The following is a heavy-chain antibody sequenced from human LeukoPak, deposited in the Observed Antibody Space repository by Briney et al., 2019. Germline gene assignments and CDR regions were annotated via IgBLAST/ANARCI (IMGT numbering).Heavy chain of an antibody. CDR1: GFTFSNYA. Sequence: PGGSLRLSCAASGFTFSNYAMHWVRQAPGKGLEWVAYIRYDGSSAYYADFVKGRFTISRDNAKSSMWLQMNSLRAEDTAVYYCARTEGGPSYWGQGTLVTVSS. J-gene: IGHJ4*02. V-gene: IGHV3-33*08. CDR2: IRYDGSSA. CDR3: ARTEGGPSY. D-gene: IGHD3-16*01.